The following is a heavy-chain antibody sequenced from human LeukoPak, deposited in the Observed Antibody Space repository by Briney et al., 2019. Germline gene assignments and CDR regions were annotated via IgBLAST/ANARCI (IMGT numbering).Heavy chain of an antibody. V-gene: IGHV3-21*01. CDR1: GFTFTTYS. D-gene: IGHD3-10*01. Sequence: GGSLRLSCAASGFTFTTYSMNWVRRAPGKGLEWVSSISSGSSDIYYADSVKGRFTISRDNAKNSLYLQMNSLRAEDTAVYYCATTIHYGSGSYDAFDIWGQGTMVTVSS. CDR2: ISSGSSDI. J-gene: IGHJ3*02. CDR3: ATTIHYGSGSYDAFDI.